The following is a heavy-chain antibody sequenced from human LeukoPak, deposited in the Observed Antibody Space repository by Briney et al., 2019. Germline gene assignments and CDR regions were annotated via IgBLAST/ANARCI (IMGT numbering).Heavy chain of an antibody. CDR3: ARGLEYDILTGTEGYYFDY. Sequence: PSETLSLICAVYGGSFSGYYWSGIRKPPGKGLEGIGEINHSGSTNYNPSLKSRVTISVDTSKNQFSLKLSSVTAADTAVYYCARGLEYDILTGTEGYYFDYWGQGTLVTVSS. V-gene: IGHV4-34*01. D-gene: IGHD3-9*01. J-gene: IGHJ4*02. CDR2: INHSGST. CDR1: GGSFSGYY.